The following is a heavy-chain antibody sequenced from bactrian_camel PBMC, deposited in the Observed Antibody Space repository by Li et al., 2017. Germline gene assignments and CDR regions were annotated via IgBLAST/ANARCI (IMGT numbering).Heavy chain of an antibody. D-gene: IGHD4*01. CDR3: VAGYYSDFIADLNPSEYDY. J-gene: IGHJ4*01. Sequence: HVQLVESGGGLVQPGGSLRLSCAASGFTFSSYSVSWVRQAPGKGLEWVSRISSGGGSTNYADSVKGRFTISRDNAKNTLWLQMNSLKPEDTAMYYCVAGYYSDFIADLNPSEYDYWGQGTQVTVS. CDR2: ISSGGGST. CDR1: GFTFSSYS. V-gene: IGHV3S39*01.